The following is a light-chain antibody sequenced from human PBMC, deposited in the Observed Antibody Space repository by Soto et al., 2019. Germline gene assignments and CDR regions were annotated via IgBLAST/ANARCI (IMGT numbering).Light chain of an antibody. Sequence: EIVMTQSPAILSVSPGERATLSCRASQSVGSDLAWYQQKPGQAPRLLIYDASTRATGIPARFSGSGSATEFTLTISSLQSEDFAVYYCQQYNKWPPMYTFGQGTELEIK. V-gene: IGKV3-15*01. CDR3: QQYNKWPPMYT. CDR1: QSVGSD. CDR2: DAS. J-gene: IGKJ2*01.